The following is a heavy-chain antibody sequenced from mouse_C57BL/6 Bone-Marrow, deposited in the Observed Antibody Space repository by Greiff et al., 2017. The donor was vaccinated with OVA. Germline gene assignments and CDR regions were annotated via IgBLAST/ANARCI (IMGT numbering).Heavy chain of an antibody. Sequence: EVKLVESGGGLVKPGGSLKLSCAASGFTFSDYGMHWVRQAPEKGLEWVAYISSGSSTIYYADTVKGRFTISRDNAKNTLFLQMTSLRSEDTAMYYCARNYYGSSPYFDYWGQGTTLTVSS. J-gene: IGHJ2*01. CDR1: GFTFSDYG. CDR2: ISSGSSTI. CDR3: ARNYYGSSPYFDY. D-gene: IGHD1-1*01. V-gene: IGHV5-17*01.